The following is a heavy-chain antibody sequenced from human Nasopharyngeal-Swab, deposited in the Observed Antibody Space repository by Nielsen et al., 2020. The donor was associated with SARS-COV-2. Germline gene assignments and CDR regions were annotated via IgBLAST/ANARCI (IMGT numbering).Heavy chain of an antibody. J-gene: IGHJ6*02. Sequence: VKVSCKASGGTFSSYAISWVRQAPGQGLEWMGGIIPIFGTANYAQKFQGRVTITADKSTSTAYMELSSLRSEDTAVYYCASGHLVVVVAATNYYYGMDVWGQGTTVTVSS. D-gene: IGHD2-15*01. CDR3: ASGHLVVVVAATNYYYGMDV. CDR2: IIPIFGTA. V-gene: IGHV1-69*06. CDR1: GGTFSSYA.